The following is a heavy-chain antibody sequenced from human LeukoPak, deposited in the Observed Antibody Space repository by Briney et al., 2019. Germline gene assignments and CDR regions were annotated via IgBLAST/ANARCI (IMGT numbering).Heavy chain of an antibody. Sequence: GGSLRLSCAASGFTVSSNYMSWVRQAPGKGLEWVSVIYSGGSTYYADSVKGRFTISGDNSKNTLYLQMNSLRAEDTAVYYCARDAYSGSYLYYYGMDVWGQGTTVTVSS. CDR1: GFTVSSNY. J-gene: IGHJ6*02. CDR2: IYSGGST. D-gene: IGHD1-26*01. V-gene: IGHV3-53*01. CDR3: ARDAYSGSYLYYYGMDV.